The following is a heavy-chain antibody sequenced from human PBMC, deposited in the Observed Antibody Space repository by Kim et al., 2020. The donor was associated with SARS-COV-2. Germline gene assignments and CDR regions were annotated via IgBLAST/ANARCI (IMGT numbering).Heavy chain of an antibody. Sequence: NSGGTRFSQKCRGRVAVTRDTSISTAYMELSGLRSDDTAVYYCSKSRAFDYWGQGTLVTVSS. D-gene: IGHD1-26*01. CDR3: SKSRAFDY. CDR2: NSGGT. V-gene: IGHV1-2*02. J-gene: IGHJ4*02.